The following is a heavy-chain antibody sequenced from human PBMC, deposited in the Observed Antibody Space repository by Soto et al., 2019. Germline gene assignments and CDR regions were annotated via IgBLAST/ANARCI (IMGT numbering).Heavy chain of an antibody. D-gene: IGHD2-2*01. Sequence: QVQLVQSGAEVKKPGASVKVSCRASGYTFASYAMHWVRQARGQRLEWMGWINAGSGHTKYSQKFQGRVTITRDTSAITAYMELSSLRSEDTAVYYCARGSRPAAIEDYFYYDMDAWCQGTTVTVSS. CDR3: ARGSRPAAIEDYFYYDMDA. CDR1: GYTFASYA. V-gene: IGHV1-3*01. CDR2: INAGSGHT. J-gene: IGHJ6*02.